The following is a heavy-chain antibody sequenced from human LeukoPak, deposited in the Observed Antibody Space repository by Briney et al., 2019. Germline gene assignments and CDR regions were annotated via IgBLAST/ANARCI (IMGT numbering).Heavy chain of an antibody. CDR1: GGSISSGSYY. CDR3: ARAGRVVIT. D-gene: IGHD3-22*01. Sequence: SETLSLTCTVSGGSISSGSYYWSWIRQPAGKGLEWIGRIYTSGSTNYNPSLKSRVTISVDTSKNQFSLKLSSVTAADTAVYYCARAGRVVITWGQGTLVTVSS. J-gene: IGHJ5*02. V-gene: IGHV4-61*02. CDR2: IYTSGST.